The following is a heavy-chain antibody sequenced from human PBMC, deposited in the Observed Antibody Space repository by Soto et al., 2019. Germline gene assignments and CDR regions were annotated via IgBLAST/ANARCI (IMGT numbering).Heavy chain of an antibody. D-gene: IGHD5-12*01. CDR2: ISGSGGST. CDR3: AKDKSDIVAMIGLGYFDY. J-gene: IGHJ4*02. Sequence: EVQLLESGGGLVQPGGSLRLSCAASGFTFSSYGMSWVRQAPGKGLEWVSTISGSGGSTYYADSVKGRFIISRDNSKNTLYLQMNSLRAEDTAVYYCAKDKSDIVAMIGLGYFDYWGQGTLVTVSS. V-gene: IGHV3-23*01. CDR1: GFTFSSYG.